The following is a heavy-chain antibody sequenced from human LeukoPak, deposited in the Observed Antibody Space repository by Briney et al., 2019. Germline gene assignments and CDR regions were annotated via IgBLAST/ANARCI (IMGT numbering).Heavy chain of an antibody. CDR2: IYHSGST. Sequence: PSETLSLTCAVSGGSISSSNWWSWVRQPPGKGLEWIGEIYHSGSTNYNPSLKSRVTISVDKSKNQFSLKLSSVTAADTAVYYCARGKWELRGGGAFDIWGQGTMVTVSS. CDR3: ARGKWELRGGGAFDI. J-gene: IGHJ3*02. CDR1: GGSISSSNW. V-gene: IGHV4-4*02. D-gene: IGHD1-26*01.